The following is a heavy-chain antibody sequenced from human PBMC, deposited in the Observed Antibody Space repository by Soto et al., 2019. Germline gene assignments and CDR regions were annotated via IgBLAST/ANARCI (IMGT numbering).Heavy chain of an antibody. CDR1: GGSISGSY. CDR3: ARSVAVPGAHIDY. J-gene: IGHJ4*02. V-gene: IGHV4-59*01. Sequence: SETLSLTCSVSGGSISGSYWSWIRQSPGEGLEWLGYVYYTGSTNYSPSLRSRVSISVDTSKNEFSLRLSSVTAADTAVYFCARSVAVPGAHIDYWGQGTQVTVSS. D-gene: IGHD6-19*01. CDR2: VYYTGST.